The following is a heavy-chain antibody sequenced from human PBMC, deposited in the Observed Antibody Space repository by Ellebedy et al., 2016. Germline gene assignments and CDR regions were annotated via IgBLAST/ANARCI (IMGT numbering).Heavy chain of an antibody. CDR1: GYTLSELS. CDR2: FHPEDGET. CDR3: ATCLEYSSGWTNWFDP. V-gene: IGHV1-24*01. J-gene: IGHJ5*02. D-gene: IGHD6-19*01. Sequence: ASVKVSCKVSGYTLSELSMHWVRQAPGKGLEWMGGFHPEDGETIYAQKFQGRVTMTEDTSTDPAYMELSSLRSEDTAVYYCATCLEYSSGWTNWFDPWGQGTLVTVSS.